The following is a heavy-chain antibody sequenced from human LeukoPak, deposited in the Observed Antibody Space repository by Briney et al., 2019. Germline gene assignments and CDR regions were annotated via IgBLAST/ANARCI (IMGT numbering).Heavy chain of an antibody. CDR1: GYTFTSYG. CDR3: ARPVAPGYYYYMDV. J-gene: IGHJ6*03. CDR2: ISAYNGNT. Sequence: GASVKVSCKASGYTFTSYGVSWVRQAPGQGLEWMGWISAYNGNTNYAQKLQGRVTMTTDTSTSTAYMELRSLRSDDTAVYYCARPVAPGYYYYMDVWGKGTTVTVSS. D-gene: IGHD6-19*01. V-gene: IGHV1-18*01.